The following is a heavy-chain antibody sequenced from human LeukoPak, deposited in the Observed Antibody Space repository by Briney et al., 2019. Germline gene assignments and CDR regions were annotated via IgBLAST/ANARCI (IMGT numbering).Heavy chain of an antibody. V-gene: IGHV3-30*04. CDR3: ARGALHVFDY. Sequence: PGGSLRLSCAASGFTFSSYAMHWVRQAPGKGLEWVAVISYDGSNKYYADSVKGRFTISRDNAKNSLFLQMNTLIVEDTAVYYCARGALHVFDYWGQGTPVTVSS. J-gene: IGHJ4*02. CDR2: ISYDGSNK. D-gene: IGHD3-10*02. CDR1: GFTFSSYA.